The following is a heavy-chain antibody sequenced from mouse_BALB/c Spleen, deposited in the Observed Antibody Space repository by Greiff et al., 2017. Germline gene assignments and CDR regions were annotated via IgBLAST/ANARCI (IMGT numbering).Heavy chain of an antibody. Sequence: EVKVVESGGGLVKPGGSLKLSCAASGFAFSSYDMSWVRQTPEKRLEWVAYISSGGGSTYYPDTVKGRFTISRDNAKNTLYLQMSSLKSEDTAMYYCARHTPFDYWGQGTTLTVSS. CDR3: ARHTPFDY. CDR1: GFAFSSYD. V-gene: IGHV5-12-1*01. CDR2: ISSGGGST. J-gene: IGHJ2*01.